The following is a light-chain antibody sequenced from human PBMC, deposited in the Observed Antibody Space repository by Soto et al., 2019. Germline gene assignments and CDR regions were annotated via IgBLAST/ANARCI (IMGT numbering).Light chain of an antibody. CDR1: SSDVGGYKY. CDR2: EVS. Sequence: QSVLTKPASVSGSPGQSITISCTGTSSDVGGYKYVSWYQQYPGKAPKLMIYEVSNRPSGVSNRFSGAKSGHTASLTISGLQAEDEAEYYCSSYTNINTRACVFGTGTKVTV. J-gene: IGLJ1*01. CDR3: SSYTNINTRACV. V-gene: IGLV2-14*01.